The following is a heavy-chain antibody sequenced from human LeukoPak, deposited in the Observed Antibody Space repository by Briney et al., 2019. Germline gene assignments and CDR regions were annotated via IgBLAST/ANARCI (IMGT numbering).Heavy chain of an antibody. CDR3: AKEKDYSISKPYYFDY. V-gene: IGHV1-18*01. Sequence: ASVKVSCTASGYSFNSYGISWVRQAPGQGLEWMGWISVYNANTNYAQKLQGRVTMTTDTSTNTAYMELRSLSSDDTAVYYCAKEKDYSISKPYYFDYWGQGTLVTVSS. J-gene: IGHJ4*02. CDR1: GYSFNSYG. D-gene: IGHD2-2*01. CDR2: ISVYNANT.